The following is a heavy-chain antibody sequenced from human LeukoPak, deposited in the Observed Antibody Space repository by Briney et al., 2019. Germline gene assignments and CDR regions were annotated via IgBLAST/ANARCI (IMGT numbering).Heavy chain of an antibody. D-gene: IGHD2-8*01. V-gene: IGHV1-69*13. CDR2: IIPIFGTA. J-gene: IGHJ6*02. CDR1: GYTFTSYA. Sequence: ASVKVSCKASGYTFTSYAIHWVRQAPGQGLEWMGGIIPIFGTANYAQKFQGRVTITADESTSTAYMELSSLRSEDTAVYYCARGGLRYCTNGVCYSYYYYGMDVWGQGTTVTVSS. CDR3: ARGGLRYCTNGVCYSYYYYGMDV.